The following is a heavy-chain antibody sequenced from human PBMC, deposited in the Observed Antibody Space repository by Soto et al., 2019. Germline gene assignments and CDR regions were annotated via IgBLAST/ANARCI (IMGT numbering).Heavy chain of an antibody. Sequence: SETLSLTCTVSGGSISSGGYYWSWILHHPGKGLEWIGYIYYSGSTYYNPSLKSRVTISVDTSKNQFSLKLSSVTAADTAVYYCARVPSGYDLDFEYWGKGNMVTVSS. J-gene: IGHJ4*02. CDR3: ARVPSGYDLDFEY. V-gene: IGHV4-31*03. CDR2: IYYSGST. CDR1: GGSISSGGYY. D-gene: IGHD5-12*01.